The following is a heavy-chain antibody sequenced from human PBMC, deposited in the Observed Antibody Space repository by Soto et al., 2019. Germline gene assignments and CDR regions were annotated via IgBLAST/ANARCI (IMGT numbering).Heavy chain of an antibody. D-gene: IGHD5-18*01. V-gene: IGHV4-39*01. Sequence: SETLSLTCTVSGGSISSSSYYWGWIRQPPGKGLEWIGSIYYSGSTYYNPSLKSRVTISVDTSKNQFSLKLSSVTAADTAVYYCARFKGYKRTFDAFDIWGQGTMVTVSS. CDR2: IYYSGST. CDR1: GGSISSSSYY. CDR3: ARFKGYKRTFDAFDI. J-gene: IGHJ3*02.